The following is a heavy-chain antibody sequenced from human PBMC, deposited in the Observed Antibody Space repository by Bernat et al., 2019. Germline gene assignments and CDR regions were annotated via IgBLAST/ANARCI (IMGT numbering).Heavy chain of an antibody. J-gene: IGHJ2*01. Sequence: EVQLVETGGGLIQPGGSLRLSCAASGFSVISNCMTWVRQAPGKGLEWVSGIYRPGSTHYAASVKGRFTISRDNSQNTLYLQMNSLTAEDTAVYYCAGDQLEDKGYFDVWGRGTLVTVSS. D-gene: IGHD1-1*01. CDR2: IYRPGST. CDR3: AGDQLEDKGYFDV. V-gene: IGHV3-53*02. CDR1: GFSVISNC.